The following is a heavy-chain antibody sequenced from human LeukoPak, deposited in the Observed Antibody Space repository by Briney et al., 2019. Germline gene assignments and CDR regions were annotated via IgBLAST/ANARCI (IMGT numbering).Heavy chain of an antibody. CDR2: ISYDGSNK. CDR1: GFTFSSYA. D-gene: IGHD1-26*01. V-gene: IGHV3-30*04. J-gene: IGHJ4*02. Sequence: GGSLRLSCAASGFTFSSYAMHWVRQAPGKGLEWVAVISYDGSNKYYADSVKGRFTISRDNSKNTLYLQMNSLRAEDTAAYYCARDPGLSGSYYETFDYWGQGTLVTVSS. CDR3: ARDPGLSGSYYETFDY.